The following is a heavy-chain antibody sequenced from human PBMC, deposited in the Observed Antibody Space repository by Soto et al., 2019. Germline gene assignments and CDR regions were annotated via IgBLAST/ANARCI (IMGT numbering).Heavy chain of an antibody. CDR2: ISSSSSTI. D-gene: IGHD6-6*01. Sequence: EVQLVESGGGLVQPGGSLRLSCAASGFTFSSYSMNWVRQAPGKGLEWVSYISSSSSTIYYADSVKGRFTISRDNTKNSLYLQMNSLRDEDTAVYYCARIAARPTYYFDYWGQGTLVTVSS. V-gene: IGHV3-48*02. J-gene: IGHJ4*02. CDR3: ARIAARPTYYFDY. CDR1: GFTFSSYS.